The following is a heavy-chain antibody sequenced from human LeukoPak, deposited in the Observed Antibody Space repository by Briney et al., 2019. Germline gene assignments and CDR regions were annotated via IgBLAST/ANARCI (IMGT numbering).Heavy chain of an antibody. CDR2: INPNSGGT. CDR1: GYTFTGYY. J-gene: IGHJ6*03. V-gene: IGHV1-2*02. CDR3: ARSRQQWLVHYYYMDV. D-gene: IGHD6-19*01. Sequence: ASVKVSCKASGYTFTGYYMHWVRQAPGQGLEWMGWINPNSGGTNYAQKFQGRVTMTRDTSISTAYMELSRLRSDDTAVYYCARSRQQWLVHYYYMDVWGKGTTVTVSS.